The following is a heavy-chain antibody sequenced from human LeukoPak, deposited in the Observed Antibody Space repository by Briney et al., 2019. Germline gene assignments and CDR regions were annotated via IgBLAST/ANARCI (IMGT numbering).Heavy chain of an antibody. CDR3: AKDLLRWSFDY. Sequence: GGTLRLSCAGSGFPFSSHAMTWVRQAPGKGLEWVSAIHGSDDNTHYADSVKGRFTISRDKSKNTLYLQMNSLRADDTAVYYCAKDLLRWSFDYWGQGTLVTVSS. V-gene: IGHV3-23*01. CDR1: GFPFSSHA. D-gene: IGHD4-23*01. CDR2: IHGSDDNT. J-gene: IGHJ4*02.